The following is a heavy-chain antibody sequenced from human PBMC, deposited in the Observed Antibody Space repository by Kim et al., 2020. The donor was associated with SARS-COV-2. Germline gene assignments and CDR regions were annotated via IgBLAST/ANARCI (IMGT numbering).Heavy chain of an antibody. V-gene: IGHV5-51*01. D-gene: IGHD3-10*01. CDR2: IYPGDSDT. CDR3: AGLTSGGISTHFDS. CDR1: GYSFTSHW. Sequence: GESLKISCQGSGYSFTSHWIAWVRQMPGKGLEWVGIIYPGDSDTRYNPSFRGQVTISADKSINTAYLPWSSLNASDSAMYYCAGLTSGGISTHFDSWGQGTLVTVSS. J-gene: IGHJ4*02.